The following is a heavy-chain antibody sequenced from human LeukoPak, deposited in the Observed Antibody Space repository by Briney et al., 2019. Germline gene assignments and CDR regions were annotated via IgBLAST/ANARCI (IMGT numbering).Heavy chain of an antibody. CDR3: AMRLRYSYGPRYFDY. CDR2: IYYSGST. D-gene: IGHD5-18*01. Sequence: SQTLSLTCTVSGGSISSYYWSWIRQPPGKGLEWIGYIYYSGSTNYNPSLKSRVTISVDTSKNQFSLKLSSVTAADTAVYYCAMRLRYSYGPRYFDYWGQGTLVTVSS. CDR1: GGSISSYY. V-gene: IGHV4-59*12. J-gene: IGHJ4*02.